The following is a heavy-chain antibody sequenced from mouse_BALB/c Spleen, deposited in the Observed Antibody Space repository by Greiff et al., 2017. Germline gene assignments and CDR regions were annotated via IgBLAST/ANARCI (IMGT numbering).Heavy chain of an antibody. Sequence: EVQLVESGGDLVKPGASVKLSCTASGFNIKDTYMHWVKQRPEQGLEWIGRIDPANGNTKYDPKFQGKATITADTSSNTAYLQLSSLTSEDTAVYYCARWLLRDYAMDYWGQGTSVTVSS. CDR1: GFNIKDTY. CDR2: IDPANGNT. V-gene: IGHV14-3*02. J-gene: IGHJ4*01. CDR3: ARWLLRDYAMDY. D-gene: IGHD2-3*01.